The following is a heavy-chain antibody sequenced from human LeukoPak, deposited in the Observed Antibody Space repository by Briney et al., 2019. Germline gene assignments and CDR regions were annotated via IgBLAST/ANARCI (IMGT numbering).Heavy chain of an antibody. CDR2: IKQDGSEK. D-gene: IGHD3-3*01. V-gene: IGHV3-7*01. J-gene: IGHJ4*02. Sequence: PGGSLRLSCAASGFTFSSYWMSWVRQAPGKGLEWVANIKQDGSEKYYVDSVKGRFTISRDNAKNSLYLQMNSLRAEDTAVYYCASQLEFLEWLSSGTCYWGQGTLVTVSS. CDR3: ASQLEFLEWLSSGTCY. CDR1: GFTFSSYW.